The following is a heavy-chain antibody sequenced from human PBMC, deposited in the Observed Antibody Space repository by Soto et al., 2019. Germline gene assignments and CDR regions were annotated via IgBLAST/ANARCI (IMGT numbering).Heavy chain of an antibody. CDR3: AREAVDYYDISGGLDP. V-gene: IGHV1-46*01. Sequence: VASVKVSCKASGYTFTSYYMHWVRQAPGQGLEWMGIINPSGGSTSYAQKFQGRVTMTRDTSTSTVYMELSSLRSEDTAVYYCAREAVDYYDISGGLDPWGQGTLVTVSS. CDR1: GYTFTSYY. CDR2: INPSGGST. D-gene: IGHD3-22*01. J-gene: IGHJ5*02.